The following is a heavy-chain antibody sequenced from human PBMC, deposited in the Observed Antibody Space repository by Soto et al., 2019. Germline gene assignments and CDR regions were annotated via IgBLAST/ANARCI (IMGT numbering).Heavy chain of an antibody. CDR1: GFTFSRYS. V-gene: IGHV3-21*01. CDR3: ARDESWVGDTPYWYCDL. CDR2: ISRSSSFL. Sequence: EVQLVESGGGLVKPGGSLRLSCAASGFTFSRYSMNWVRQAPGKGLEWVSSISRSSSFLYYGDSVKGRFTISRDNAKNSLYLQMNSLRAEDTAVYYCARDESWVGDTPYWYCDLWGRGTLVTVSS. D-gene: IGHD4-17*01. J-gene: IGHJ2*01.